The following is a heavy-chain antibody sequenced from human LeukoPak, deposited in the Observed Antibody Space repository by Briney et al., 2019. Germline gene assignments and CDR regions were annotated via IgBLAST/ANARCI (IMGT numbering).Heavy chain of an antibody. J-gene: IGHJ4*02. D-gene: IGHD6-13*01. V-gene: IGHV1-18*01. CDR2: ISAYNGNT. CDR3: ARDRSAAAGTPPYYFDY. Sequence: ASVKVSCKASGYTFTSYGISWVRQAPGQGLEWMGWISAYNGNTNYAQKLQGRVTMTTDTSTSTAYMELRSLRSDDTAVYYCARDRSAAAGTPPYYFDYWGLGTLVTVSS. CDR1: GYTFTSYG.